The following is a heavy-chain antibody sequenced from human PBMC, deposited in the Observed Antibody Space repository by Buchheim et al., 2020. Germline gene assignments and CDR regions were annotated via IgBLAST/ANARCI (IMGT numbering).Heavy chain of an antibody. Sequence: EVQLVDSGGGLVQPGGSLRLSCAASGFTFSTYWMHWVRQAPGKGLEWVSYISSSSSTIYYADSVKGRFTISRDNAKNSLYLQMNSLRAEDTAVYYCAREGPWGRDSSGSWGQGTL. D-gene: IGHD6-19*01. CDR2: ISSSSSTI. J-gene: IGHJ5*02. CDR1: GFTFSTYW. V-gene: IGHV3-48*01. CDR3: AREGPWGRDSSGS.